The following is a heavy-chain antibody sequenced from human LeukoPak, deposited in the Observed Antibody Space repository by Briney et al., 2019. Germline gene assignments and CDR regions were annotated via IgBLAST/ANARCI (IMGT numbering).Heavy chain of an antibody. CDR2: IYPGESAT. CDR1: GYSFTSYW. CDR3: ARVRRQWLAAYYFDY. D-gene: IGHD6-19*01. Sequence: GESLKISCKGSGYSFTSYWISWVRQMPGKGLEWMGIIYPGESATRYSPSFKGQVTISADKSISTAYLQWSSLKASDTAMYYCARVRRQWLAAYYFDYWGQGTLVTVSS. J-gene: IGHJ4*02. V-gene: IGHV5-51*01.